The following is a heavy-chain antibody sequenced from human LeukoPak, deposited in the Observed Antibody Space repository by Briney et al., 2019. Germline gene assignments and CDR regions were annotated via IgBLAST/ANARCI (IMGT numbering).Heavy chain of an antibody. D-gene: IGHD3-10*01. CDR1: GFTFSSYA. CDR3: ATYGSGSYSWYYSDY. CDR2: ISGSGGST. Sequence: PGGSLRLSCAASGFTFSSYAMSWVRQAPGKGLEWVSAISGSGGSTYYADSVKGRFTISRDNSKNTLYLQMNSLRAEDTAVYYCATYGSGSYSWYYSDYWGQGTLVTVSS. J-gene: IGHJ4*02. V-gene: IGHV3-23*01.